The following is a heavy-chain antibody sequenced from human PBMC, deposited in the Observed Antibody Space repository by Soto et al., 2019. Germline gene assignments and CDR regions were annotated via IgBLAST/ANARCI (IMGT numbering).Heavy chain of an antibody. Sequence: QVQLVESGGGVVQPGRSLRLSCAASGFTFSSYAMHWVRQAPGKGLEWVTIIWYDGSNKNYADSVKGRFTISRDNSKNTVNLQMNSLRVEDTAVYDCARDSGGDYDNYYMAVWAEWTTVTVSS. CDR1: GFTFSSYA. CDR3: ARDSGGDYDNYYMAV. D-gene: IGHD4-17*01. J-gene: IGHJ6*03. CDR2: IWYDGSNK. V-gene: IGHV3-33*01.